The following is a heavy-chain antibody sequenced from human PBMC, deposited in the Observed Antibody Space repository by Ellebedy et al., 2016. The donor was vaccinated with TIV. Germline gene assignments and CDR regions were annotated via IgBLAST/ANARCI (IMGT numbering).Heavy chain of an antibody. CDR2: MSPNNGNT. J-gene: IGHJ4*02. Sequence: AASVKVSCKASGYTFTTYDINWVRQATGQGLEWMGWMSPNNGNTGYAQKFQGRVTIPRDTSISTAYMELSTLTSEDTAVYYCARASDSSTYRPFDYWGQGILVTVSS. V-gene: IGHV1-8*01. CDR3: ARASDSSTYRPFDY. D-gene: IGHD6-13*01. CDR1: GYTFTTYD.